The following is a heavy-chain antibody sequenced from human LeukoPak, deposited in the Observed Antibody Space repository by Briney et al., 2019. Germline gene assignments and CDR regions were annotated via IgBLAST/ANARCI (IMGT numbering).Heavy chain of an antibody. CDR2: MDPNSGNT. V-gene: IGHV1-8*01. D-gene: IGHD5-18*01. CDR3: AKRGYSYGLQYYYYYYMDV. CDR1: GYTFTSYD. J-gene: IGHJ6*03. Sequence: ASVKVSCKASGYTFTSYDINWVRQATGQGLEWMGWMDPNSGNTGYAQKSQGRVTMTRNTSISTAYMELSSLRSEDTAVYYCAKRGYSYGLQYYYYYYMDVWGKGTTVTVSS.